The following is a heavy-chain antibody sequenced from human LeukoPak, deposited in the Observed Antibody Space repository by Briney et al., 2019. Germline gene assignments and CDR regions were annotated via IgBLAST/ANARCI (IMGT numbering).Heavy chain of an antibody. J-gene: IGHJ4*02. CDR3: ARVSGIVGATTS. CDR1: GGSISSSSYY. Sequence: SETLSLTCTVSGGSISSSSYYWGWIRQPPGKGLEWIGFIYYSGSTYYNPSLKSRVTISVDTSKNQFSLKLSSVTAADTAVYYCARVSGIVGATTSWGQGTLVTVSS. V-gene: IGHV4-39*07. CDR2: IYYSGST. D-gene: IGHD1-26*01.